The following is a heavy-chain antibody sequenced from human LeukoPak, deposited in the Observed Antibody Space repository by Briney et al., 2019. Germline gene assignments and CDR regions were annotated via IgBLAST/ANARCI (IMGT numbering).Heavy chain of an antibody. Sequence: SETLSLTCTVSGGSISSYYWSWIRQPPGKGLEWIGYIYYSGSTNYNPSLKSRVTISVDTSENQFSLKLSSVTAADTAVYYCARGVPAATDYWGQGTLVTVSS. J-gene: IGHJ4*02. D-gene: IGHD2-2*01. V-gene: IGHV4-59*01. CDR1: GGSISSYY. CDR3: ARGVPAATDY. CDR2: IYYSGST.